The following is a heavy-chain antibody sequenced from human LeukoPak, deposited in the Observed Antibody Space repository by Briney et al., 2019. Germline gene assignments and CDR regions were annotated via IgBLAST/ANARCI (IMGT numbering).Heavy chain of an antibody. J-gene: IGHJ4*02. Sequence: GASVKVSCKASGYTFTSYGISWVRQAPGQGLEWMGWINPNSGGTNYAQKFQGRVTMTTDTSTSTAYMELRSLRSDDTAVYYCARDSLGSMEYWGQGTLVTVSS. V-gene: IGHV1-18*01. CDR1: GYTFTSYG. D-gene: IGHD3-16*01. CDR3: ARDSLGSMEY. CDR2: INPNSGGT.